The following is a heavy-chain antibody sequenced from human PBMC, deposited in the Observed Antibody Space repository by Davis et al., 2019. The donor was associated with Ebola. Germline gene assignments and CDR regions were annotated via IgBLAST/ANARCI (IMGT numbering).Heavy chain of an antibody. CDR2: ISGSGGST. Sequence: GESLKISCAASGFTFIDYAMTWVRQTPGKGLEWVSTISGSGGSTYYADSVKGRFTMSRDRSKNTVYLQMSNLRDEDTAVYYCAKDIYSYAPRGCDFWGQGTPATVSS. D-gene: IGHD5-18*01. CDR1: GFTFIDYA. J-gene: IGHJ4*02. V-gene: IGHV3-23*01. CDR3: AKDIYSYAPRGCDF.